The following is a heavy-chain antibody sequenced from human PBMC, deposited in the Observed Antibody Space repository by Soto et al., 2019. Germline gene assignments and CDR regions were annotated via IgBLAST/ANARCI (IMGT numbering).Heavy chain of an antibody. V-gene: IGHV5-51*01. CDR3: ASLPLRSSGWYDYFDF. D-gene: IGHD6-19*01. Sequence: PGESLKISCKGSGYSFTTYWIGWVRQMPGKGLEWMGIIYPGDSDTRYSPSFQGQVTISADKSTSTAYLQWNSLKASDTAIYYCASLPLRSSGWYDYFDFWGQGTLVTVSS. J-gene: IGHJ4*02. CDR1: GYSFTTYW. CDR2: IYPGDSDT.